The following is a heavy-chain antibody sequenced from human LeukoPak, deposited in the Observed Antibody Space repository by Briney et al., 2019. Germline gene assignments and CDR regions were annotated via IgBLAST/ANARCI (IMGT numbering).Heavy chain of an antibody. D-gene: IGHD3-22*01. CDR3: AREGGGYDSSGYWHWFGP. J-gene: IGHJ5*02. V-gene: IGHV4-38-2*02. Sequence: SETLSLTCTVSGYSISSTYYWGWIRQPPGKGLEWIGSIYYSGSTFYNPSLKSRVTLSVDTSKNQFSLKLRSVTAADTAMYYCAREGGGYDSSGYWHWFGPWGQGTLVIVSS. CDR2: IYYSGST. CDR1: GYSISSTYY.